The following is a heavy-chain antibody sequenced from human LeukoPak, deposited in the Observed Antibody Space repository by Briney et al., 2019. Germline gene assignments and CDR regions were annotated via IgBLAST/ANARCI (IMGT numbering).Heavy chain of an antibody. CDR2: ISSSSSYI. J-gene: IGHJ6*04. Sequence: PGGSLRLSCAASGFTFSSYSMNWVRQAPGKGLEWVSSISSSSSYIYYADSVKGRFTISRDNAKNSLYLQMNSLRAEDTAVYYCARGCRGSCYLQHYYYYGMDVWGKGTTVTVSS. D-gene: IGHD2-15*01. CDR3: ARGCRGSCYLQHYYYYGMDV. CDR1: GFTFSSYS. V-gene: IGHV3-21*01.